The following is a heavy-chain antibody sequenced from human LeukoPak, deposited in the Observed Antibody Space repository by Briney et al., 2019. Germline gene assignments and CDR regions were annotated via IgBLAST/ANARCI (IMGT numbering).Heavy chain of an antibody. CDR1: GFTFSSYS. CDR3: ARGGESPRYCSSTSCYLEPGAPFDY. CDR2: ISSSSSYI. Sequence: GGSLRLSCAASGFTFSSYSMNWVRQAPGKGLEWVSSISSSSSYIYYADSVKGRFTISRDNAKNSLYLQMNSLRAEDTAVYYCARGGESPRYCSSTSCYLEPGAPFDYWGQGTLVTVSS. J-gene: IGHJ4*02. D-gene: IGHD2-2*01. V-gene: IGHV3-21*01.